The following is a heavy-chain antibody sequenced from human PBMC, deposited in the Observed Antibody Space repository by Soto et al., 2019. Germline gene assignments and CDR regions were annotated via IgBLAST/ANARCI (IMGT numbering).Heavy chain of an antibody. J-gene: IGHJ4*02. D-gene: IGHD3-16*01. Sequence: GGSLRLSGVASGFDFNIWEMNWVRQAPGKGLEWLSYITATGTGANYAESVRGRFTTSRDNVNKVVYLQMNSLTVEDTAVYYCARSWGWSTGTDFWGQGTLVTVSS. CDR1: GFDFNIWE. V-gene: IGHV3-48*03. CDR3: ARSWGWSTGTDF. CDR2: ITATGTGA.